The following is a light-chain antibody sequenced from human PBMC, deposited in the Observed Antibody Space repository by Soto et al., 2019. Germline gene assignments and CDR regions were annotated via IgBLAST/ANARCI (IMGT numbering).Light chain of an antibody. V-gene: IGLV2-14*01. CDR1: SSDVGGYNY. CDR3: SSYTSSSSYV. Sequence: QSALTQPASVSGSPGQSITISCTGTSSDVGGYNYVCWYQQHPGKAPKLVISDVSNRPSGVSDRFSGSKSGNTASLSISGFQAEDEADYYCSSYTSSSSYVFGTGTKVTVL. CDR2: DVS. J-gene: IGLJ1*01.